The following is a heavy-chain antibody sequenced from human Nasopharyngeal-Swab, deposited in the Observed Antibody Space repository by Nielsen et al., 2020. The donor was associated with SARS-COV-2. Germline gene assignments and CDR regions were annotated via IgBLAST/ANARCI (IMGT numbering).Heavy chain of an antibody. J-gene: IGHJ4*02. Sequence: SVKVSCKASGYTFTSYAMHLVRHAPGQRLECMGWINAGNGNTKYSQKFQGRVTITRDTSASTAYMELSSLRSEDTAVYYCARGDGDSSGWYTNGDYFDYWGQGTLVTVSS. CDR2: INAGNGNT. CDR3: ARGDGDSSGWYTNGDYFDY. V-gene: IGHV1-3*01. D-gene: IGHD6-19*01. CDR1: GYTFTSYA.